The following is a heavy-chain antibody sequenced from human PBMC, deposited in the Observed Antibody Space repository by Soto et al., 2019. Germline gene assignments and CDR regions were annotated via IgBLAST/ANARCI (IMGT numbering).Heavy chain of an antibody. V-gene: IGHV3-15*07. Sequence: EVKLVESGGGLVKPGGSLRLSCAASGYSFRDAWMNWVRQAPGKGLEWVGRIKSFADGGTTEYAAPVKGRFSISRDDSTFTRLLQMNSLQTEDTAVYYCTRRPKASDIRVCPLDFWGRGTMVTVSA. CDR1: GYSFRDAW. CDR2: IKSFADGGTT. D-gene: IGHD2-15*01. J-gene: IGHJ4*02. CDR3: TRRPKASDIRVCPLDF.